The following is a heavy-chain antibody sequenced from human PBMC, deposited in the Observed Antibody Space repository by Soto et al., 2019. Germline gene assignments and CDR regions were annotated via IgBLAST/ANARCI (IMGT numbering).Heavy chain of an antibody. V-gene: IGHV3-48*02. CDR1: GFPFSIYS. D-gene: IGHD6-19*01. CDR2: ITSDTNTI. CDR3: ARSVEGHFDY. Sequence: EVQLVESGGGLVQPGGSLRLPCAASGFPFSIYSMNWVRQAPGKGLEWSSYITSDTNTIKYADSVKGRFTISSDNAQKLVYLQMNSLRDEDTAVYFCARSVEGHFDYWGQGPVVTVSS. J-gene: IGHJ4*02.